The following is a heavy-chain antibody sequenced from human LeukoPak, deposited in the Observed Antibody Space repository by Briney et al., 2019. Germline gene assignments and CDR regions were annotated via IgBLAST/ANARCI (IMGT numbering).Heavy chain of an antibody. J-gene: IGHJ4*02. D-gene: IGHD3-22*01. Sequence: PSETLSLTCAVYGGSFSDYFWSWIRQPPGKGLEWIGEISHSGSTTYNPSLRSRVTISGDTSKKQFSLKLSSVTAADTAVYYCVTYYYGSSAPTRNYWGQGILVTVSS. CDR2: ISHSGST. CDR3: VTYYYGSSAPTRNY. CDR1: GGSFSDYF. V-gene: IGHV4-34*01.